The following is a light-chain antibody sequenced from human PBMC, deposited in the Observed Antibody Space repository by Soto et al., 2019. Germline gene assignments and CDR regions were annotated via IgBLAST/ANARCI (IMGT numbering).Light chain of an antibody. CDR3: QQYFRTPLT. J-gene: IGKJ4*01. V-gene: IGKV4-1*01. CDR1: QNVFYRSNNKNY. CDR2: WAS. Sequence: EIVMTQSPDSLAVSLGERATINCKSSQNVFYRSNNKNYLAWYQQKPGQPPRLLIYWASTRESGVPDRFSVGGSGTDFTLTISSLQAEDVAVYYCQQYFRTPLTFGGGTKVEIK.